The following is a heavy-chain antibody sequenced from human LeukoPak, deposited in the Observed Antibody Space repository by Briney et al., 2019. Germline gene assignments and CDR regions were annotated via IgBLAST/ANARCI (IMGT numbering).Heavy chain of an antibody. CDR1: GGTFSSYA. Sequence: SVKVSCKASGGTFSSYAISWVRQAPGQGLEWMGGIIPIFGTANYAQKFQGRVTITADESTSTAYMELSSLRSEDTAVYYCAREFRREYSSGWYVFPWGQGTLVTVSS. J-gene: IGHJ5*02. CDR3: AREFRREYSSGWYVFP. CDR2: IIPIFGTA. D-gene: IGHD6-19*01. V-gene: IGHV1-69*13.